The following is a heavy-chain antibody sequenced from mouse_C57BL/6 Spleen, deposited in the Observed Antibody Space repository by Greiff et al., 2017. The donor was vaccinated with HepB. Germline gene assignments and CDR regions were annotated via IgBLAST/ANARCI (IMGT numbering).Heavy chain of an antibody. CDR1: GYTFTSYW. CDR2: IDPSDSYT. CDR3: ARWNYDPLYAMDY. J-gene: IGHJ4*01. D-gene: IGHD2-4*01. V-gene: IGHV1-50*01. Sequence: QVQLQQPGAELVKPGASVKLSCKASGYTFTSYWMQWVKQRPGQGLEWIGEIDPSDSYTNYNQKFKGKATLTVDTSSSTAYMQLSSLTSEDSAVYYCARWNYDPLYAMDYWGQGTSVTVSS.